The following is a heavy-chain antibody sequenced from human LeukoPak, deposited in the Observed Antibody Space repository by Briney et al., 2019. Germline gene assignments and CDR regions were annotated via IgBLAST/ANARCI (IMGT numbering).Heavy chain of an antibody. CDR2: ISGSGGST. CDR1: GFTFSSDA. Sequence: GGSLRVSCAASGFTFSSDAMSCVRQAPGKGLEWVSAISGSGGSTYYADSVKGRFTISRDNSKNTLYLQMNSLRAEDTAVYYCAKRLGVIAPDDYFDYRGQGTLVTVSS. D-gene: IGHD3-16*02. J-gene: IGHJ4*02. CDR3: AKRLGVIAPDDYFDY. V-gene: IGHV3-23*01.